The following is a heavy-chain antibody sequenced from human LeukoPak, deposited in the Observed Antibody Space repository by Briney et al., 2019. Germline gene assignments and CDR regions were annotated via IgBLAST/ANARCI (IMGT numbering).Heavy chain of an antibody. CDR3: ARHESGYCSGGSCYPLWYYYYGMDV. CDR1: GGSISSYY. Sequence: SETLSLTCTVSGGSISSYYWSWIRQPPGKGLEWIGYIYYSGSTNYNPSLKSRVTISVDTSKNQFSLKLSSVTAADTAVYYCARHESGYCSGGSCYPLWYYYYGMDVWGQGTTATVSS. CDR2: IYYSGST. D-gene: IGHD2-15*01. V-gene: IGHV4-59*08. J-gene: IGHJ6*02.